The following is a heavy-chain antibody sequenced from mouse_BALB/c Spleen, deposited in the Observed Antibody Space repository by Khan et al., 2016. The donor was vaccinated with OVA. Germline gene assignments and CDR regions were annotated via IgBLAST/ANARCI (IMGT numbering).Heavy chain of an antibody. CDR1: GYTFTSYW. CDR3: ARENYNSRTYYAMDY. Sequence: DLVKPGASVKLSCKASGYTFTSYWINWIKQRPGQGLEWIGRIGPGSGNAYYNEMFKGKATLTVDTSSSTAYIQLSSLSSEDSGVFFCARENYNSRTYYAMDYWGQGTTVTGSS. D-gene: IGHD1-3*01. CDR2: IGPGSGNA. V-gene: IGHV1S41*01. J-gene: IGHJ4*01.